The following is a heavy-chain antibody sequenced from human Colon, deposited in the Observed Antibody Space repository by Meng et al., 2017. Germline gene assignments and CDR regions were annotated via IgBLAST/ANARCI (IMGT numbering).Heavy chain of an antibody. CDR1: NGSINSADYY. J-gene: IGHJ4*02. Sequence: QVQLQESGPGLVKPSQPLPPTCTIPNGSINSADYYWNWIRQPPGKGPEWLGYIHSSGNTYYTPSLKSRLAMSLDTSKNQFSLRLTSVTAADTAVYYCARNPVIPDARTFDFWGQGALVTVSS. CDR2: IHSSGNT. D-gene: IGHD2-2*01. V-gene: IGHV4-30-4*01. CDR3: ARNPVIPDARTFDF.